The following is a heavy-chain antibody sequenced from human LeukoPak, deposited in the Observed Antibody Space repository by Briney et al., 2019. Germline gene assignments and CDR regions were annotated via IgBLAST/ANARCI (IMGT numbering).Heavy chain of an antibody. CDR1: GFTFSSYW. V-gene: IGHV3-7*01. CDR3: AREGDFWSGYYLVYGFDP. J-gene: IGHJ5*02. D-gene: IGHD3-3*01. CDR2: IKQDGSEK. Sequence: GGSLRLSCAASGFTFSSYWMSWLRQAPGKGLEWVANIKQDGSEKYYVDSVEGRFTISRDNAKNSLYLQMNSLRAEDTAVYYCAREGDFWSGYYLVYGFDPWGQGTLVTVSS.